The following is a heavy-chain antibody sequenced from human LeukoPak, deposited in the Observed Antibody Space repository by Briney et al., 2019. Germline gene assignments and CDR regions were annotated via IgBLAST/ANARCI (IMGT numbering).Heavy chain of an antibody. J-gene: IGHJ4*02. CDR1: GFIFNNYE. V-gene: IGHV3-48*02. CDR3: ARDYYDGSGYSNLDY. D-gene: IGHD3-22*01. CDR2: ITSSSTST. Sequence: GGSLRLSCAASGFIFNNYEMNWVRQAPGKGLEWVSYITSSSTSTHYADSVKGRFTISRDNAKNSLYLQMNSLRDEDTAVYYCARDYYDGSGYSNLDYWGQGTLVTVSS.